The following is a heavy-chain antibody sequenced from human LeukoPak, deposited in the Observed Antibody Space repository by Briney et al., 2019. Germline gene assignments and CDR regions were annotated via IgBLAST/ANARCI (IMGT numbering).Heavy chain of an antibody. CDR2: IYYSGST. D-gene: IGHD1-26*01. Sequence: SETLSLTCTVSGGSISSYYWGWIRQPPGKGLEWIGSIYYSGSTYYNPSLKSRVTISVDTSKNQFSLKLSSVTAADTAVYYCARRSGTYHAFDIWGQGTMVTVSS. J-gene: IGHJ3*02. CDR1: GGSISSYY. CDR3: ARRSGTYHAFDI. V-gene: IGHV4-39*01.